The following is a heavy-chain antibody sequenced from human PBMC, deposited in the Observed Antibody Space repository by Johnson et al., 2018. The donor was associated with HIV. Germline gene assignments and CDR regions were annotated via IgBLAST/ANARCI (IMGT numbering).Heavy chain of an antibody. Sequence: QVQLVESGGGVVQPGRSQRLSCAASGFSFSNYGMHWVRQAPGKGLEWVAVISYDGSNKYYAASVKGRVTISRDNAMNSLYLQMNSLRAEDTAVYYCAREGPAAYIWAFDIWGQGTMVTVSS. CDR3: AREGPAAYIWAFDI. J-gene: IGHJ3*02. CDR2: ISYDGSNK. V-gene: IGHV3-30*03. D-gene: IGHD2-2*01. CDR1: GFSFSNYG.